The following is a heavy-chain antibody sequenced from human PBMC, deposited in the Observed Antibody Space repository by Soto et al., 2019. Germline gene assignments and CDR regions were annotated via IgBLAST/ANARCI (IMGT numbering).Heavy chain of an antibody. D-gene: IGHD1-20*01. V-gene: IGHV1-18*01. CDR2: ISAYTGTA. CDR3: AMNWDNSQPTQSDY. J-gene: IGHJ4*02. Sequence: QVQLEQSGAEVKKPGASVKVSCKASGYRFSSYGTNWVRQAPGQGLEWIGWISAYTGTANYAQKFQGRVTMTADTSTSTAYMDLRSLRSDDTAVYYCAMNWDNSQPTQSDYWGQGTLVTVSS. CDR1: GYRFSSYG.